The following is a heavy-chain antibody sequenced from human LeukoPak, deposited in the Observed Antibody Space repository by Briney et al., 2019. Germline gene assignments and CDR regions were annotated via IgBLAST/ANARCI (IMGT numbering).Heavy chain of an antibody. D-gene: IGHD6-13*01. CDR1: GGSISSGDYY. V-gene: IGHV4-30-4*08. CDR2: IHYTGTT. J-gene: IGHJ4*02. CDR3: GTNEGSSWTAIDY. Sequence: SQTLSLTCTVSGGSISSGDYYWNWIRQPPGKGLEWIGYIHYTGTTYYNPSLKSRVTISVDTSNNQFSPKLNSVTAADTAVYYCGTNEGSSWTAIDYWGQGTLVTVSS.